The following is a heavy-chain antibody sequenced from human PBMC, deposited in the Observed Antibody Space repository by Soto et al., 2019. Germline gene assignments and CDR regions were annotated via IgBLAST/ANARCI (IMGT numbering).Heavy chain of an antibody. D-gene: IGHD1-26*01. Sequence: TLSLTCTVSGCSVSSGSYHWSWIRQHPGKGLEWIGNIYYSGSSYYHPSLKSRPTISIDTSMDQFSLRLGSVTAADTAVYYCARVEGSSYYFRHDCWGRGTLVTLYS. CDR2: IYYSGSS. V-gene: IGHV4-31*03. CDR1: GCSVSSGSYH. CDR3: ARVEGSSYYFRHDC. J-gene: IGHJ4*02.